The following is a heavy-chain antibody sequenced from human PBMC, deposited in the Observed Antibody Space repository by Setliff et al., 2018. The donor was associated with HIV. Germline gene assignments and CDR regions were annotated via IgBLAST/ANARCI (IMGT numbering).Heavy chain of an antibody. Sequence: SETLSLTCAVSGGSISSSNWWCWVRQPPGKGLEWIGEIYHSGSTNYNPSLKSRVTISLDRSKTQFSLKLSSVTAADTAVYYCAKGAGFYGDYTFDHWGQGRQVTVSS. CDR2: IYHSGST. V-gene: IGHV4-4*02. CDR1: GGSISSSNW. CDR3: AKGAGFYGDYTFDH. D-gene: IGHD4-17*01. J-gene: IGHJ4*02.